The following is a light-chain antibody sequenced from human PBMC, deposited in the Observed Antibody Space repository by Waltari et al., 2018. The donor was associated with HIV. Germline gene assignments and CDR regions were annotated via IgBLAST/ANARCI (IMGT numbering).Light chain of an antibody. CDR2: GKN. V-gene: IGLV3-19*01. CDR3: NSRDSSGNHVV. CDR1: SLRSSY. Sequence: SELTQDPAVSVALGQTVRITCQGDSLRSSYASWYQQKPGQAPVLVIYGKNNRPSGIPDRFSGSSSGNTASLTITGAQAEDEADYYCNSRDSSGNHVVFGGGTKLTVL. J-gene: IGLJ2*01.